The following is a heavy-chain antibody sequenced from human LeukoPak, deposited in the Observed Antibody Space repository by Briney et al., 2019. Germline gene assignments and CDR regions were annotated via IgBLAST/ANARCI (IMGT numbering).Heavy chain of an antibody. V-gene: IGHV1-18*01. CDR3: ARDSIAAAGTFPEH. CDR2: ISGYNGDT. J-gene: IGHJ4*02. D-gene: IGHD6-13*01. Sequence: ASVKVSCKASGYTFTTYGISWVRQAPGQGLEWMAWISGYNGDTYYAQNFQGRVTVATDTSRSTAYMELRSLRSDDTAVYYCARDSIAAAGTFPEHWGQGTLVTVSS. CDR1: GYTFTTYG.